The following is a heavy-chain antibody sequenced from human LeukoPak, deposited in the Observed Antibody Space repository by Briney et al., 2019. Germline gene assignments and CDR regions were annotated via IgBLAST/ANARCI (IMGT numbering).Heavy chain of an antibody. V-gene: IGHV4-39*01. CDR2: IYYSGST. CDR3: ARHRVAAGGWFDP. D-gene: IGHD6-13*01. J-gene: IGHJ5*02. Sequence: PSETLSLTCTVSGYSISSSSYYWGWIRQPPGKGLEWIGSIYYSGSTYYNPSLKSRVTISVDTSKNQFSLKLSSVTAADTAVYYCARHRVAAGGWFDPWGQGTLVTVSS. CDR1: GYSISSSSYY.